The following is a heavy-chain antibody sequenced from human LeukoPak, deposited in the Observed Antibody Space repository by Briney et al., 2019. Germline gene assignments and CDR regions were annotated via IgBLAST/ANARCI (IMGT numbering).Heavy chain of an antibody. J-gene: IGHJ4*02. V-gene: IGHV1-46*01. CDR2: INPSGGST. CDR1: GYTFTGYY. D-gene: IGHD1-26*01. Sequence: ASVKVSCKASGYTFTGYYMHWVRQAPGQGLEWMGWINPSGGSTSYAQKFQGRVTMTRDMSTSTVYMELSSLRSEDTAVYYCARDSAWTGATTFNYWGQGTLVTVSS. CDR3: ARDSAWTGATTFNY.